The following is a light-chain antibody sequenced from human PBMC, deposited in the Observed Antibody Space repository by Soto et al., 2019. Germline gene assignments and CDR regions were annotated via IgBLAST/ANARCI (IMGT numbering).Light chain of an antibody. Sequence: DIQMTQSPSSLSASVGARVTITCRASQSINSYLNWYQQKPGKASKLLIYETSNFQSGVPSRFSGSGSGTDFTLTISSLQPEDSATYYCQQSYSTPLITFGQGTRLEIK. CDR2: ETS. V-gene: IGKV1-39*01. J-gene: IGKJ5*01. CDR1: QSINSY. CDR3: QQSYSTPLIT.